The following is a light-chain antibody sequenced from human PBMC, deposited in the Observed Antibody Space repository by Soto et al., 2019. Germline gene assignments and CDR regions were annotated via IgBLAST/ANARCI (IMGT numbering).Light chain of an antibody. J-gene: IGKJ1*01. Sequence: DIVLTQSPATLSVSPGERATLSCRASQSVSSSYLAWYQQKPGQAPRLLMYSTSNRATGIPDRFSGSGSGTDFTLTISSLEPEDFAVYYCQQRSNWPGTFGQGTKVDIK. CDR2: STS. V-gene: IGKV3D-20*02. CDR1: QSVSSSY. CDR3: QQRSNWPGT.